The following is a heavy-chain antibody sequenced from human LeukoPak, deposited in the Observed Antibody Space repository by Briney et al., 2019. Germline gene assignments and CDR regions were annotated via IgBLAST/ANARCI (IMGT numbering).Heavy chain of an antibody. CDR1: GFTFNNYA. CDR3: ARLEPAWGYFEY. J-gene: IGHJ4*02. CDR2: ISSGGDYT. Sequence: QSGGSLRLSCAASGFTFNNYAMSWVRQAPGRGLEWVSAISSGGDYTNSADSVKGRFTISRDNSRNTLYLQMNSLRAEDTAVYYCARLEPAWGYFEYWGQGTLVTVSS. V-gene: IGHV3-23*01. D-gene: IGHD2-2*01.